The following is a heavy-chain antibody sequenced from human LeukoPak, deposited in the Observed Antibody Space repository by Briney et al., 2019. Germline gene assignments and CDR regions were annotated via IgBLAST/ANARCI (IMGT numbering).Heavy chain of an antibody. V-gene: IGHV1-8*01. CDR2: MNPNSGNT. CDR1: GYTFTSYD. Sequence: ASVKVFCKASGYTFTSYDINWVRQATGQGPEWMGWMNPNSGNTGYGQKFQGRVTMTRDTSISTAYMELRSLRSEDTAVYYCARGRLTTVTTWYYHGMDVWGQGTTVTVSS. J-gene: IGHJ6*02. CDR3: ARGRLTTVTTWYYHGMDV. D-gene: IGHD4-17*01.